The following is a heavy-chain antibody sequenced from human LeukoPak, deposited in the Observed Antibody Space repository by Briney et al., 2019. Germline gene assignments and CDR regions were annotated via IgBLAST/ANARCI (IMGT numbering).Heavy chain of an antibody. J-gene: IGHJ5*02. Sequence: GSLSLSCAASGFTFSSYSMNWVRQAPGKGLEWVSYISSSSSTIYYADSVKGRFTISRDNAKNSLYLQMNSQRAEDTAVYYCARGVVVVVAATYNWFDPWGQGTLVTVSS. CDR2: ISSSSSTI. CDR1: GFTFSSYS. V-gene: IGHV3-48*01. CDR3: ARGVVVVVAATYNWFDP. D-gene: IGHD2-15*01.